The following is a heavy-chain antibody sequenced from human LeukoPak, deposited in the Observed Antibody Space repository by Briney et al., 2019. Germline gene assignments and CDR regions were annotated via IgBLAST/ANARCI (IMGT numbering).Heavy chain of an antibody. D-gene: IGHD6-19*01. V-gene: IGHV4-39*01. CDR2: IYYSGST. Sequence: GSLRLSCAASGFTFSSYGMHWVRQAPGKGLEWIGSIYYSGSTYYNPSLKSRVTISVDTSKNQFSLKLSSVTAADTAVYYCARQVPGQWLIDYWGQGTLVTVAS. J-gene: IGHJ4*02. CDR1: GFTFSSYG. CDR3: ARQVPGQWLIDY.